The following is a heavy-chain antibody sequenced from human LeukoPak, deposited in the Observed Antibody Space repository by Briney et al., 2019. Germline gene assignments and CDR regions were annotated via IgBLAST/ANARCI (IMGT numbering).Heavy chain of an antibody. CDR3: SREHGDDLSPGGDTFDI. D-gene: IGHD5-12*01. CDR1: GDTFNNFA. CDR2: IIPTFGTG. Sequence: SVKVSCKASGDTFNNFAISWVRQAPGQGLEWMGGIIPTFGTGNYAQKFQSRVTITADESTSTVYMELSSLRFEDTAMYYCSREHGDDLSPGGDTFDIWGQGTMVTVSS. V-gene: IGHV1-69*13. J-gene: IGHJ3*02.